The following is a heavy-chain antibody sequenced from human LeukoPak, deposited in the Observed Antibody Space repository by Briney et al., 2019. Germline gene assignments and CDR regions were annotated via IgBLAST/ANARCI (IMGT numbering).Heavy chain of an antibody. CDR1: GYTFASYL. D-gene: IGHD6-13*01. CDR3: VRTSSTWYGDY. V-gene: IGHV5-51*01. CDR2: IYPGDSDT. J-gene: IGHJ4*02. Sequence: GESPKISCKGSGYTFASYLIGWVRQMPGKGLEWMGIIYPGDSDTRYSPSFQGQVTISADKSISTAYLQWSSLKASDTAMYYCVRTSSTWYGDYWGQGTLVTVSS.